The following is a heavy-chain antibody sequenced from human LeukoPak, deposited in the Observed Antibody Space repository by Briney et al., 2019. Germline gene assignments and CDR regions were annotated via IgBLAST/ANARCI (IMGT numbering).Heavy chain of an antibody. J-gene: IGHJ4*02. CDR2: IYTSGST. V-gene: IGHV4-4*07. CDR3: ARESTYYYGSGRQEFDY. Sequence: PSETLSLTCTVSGGSISSYYWSWIRQPAGKGLEWIGRIYTSGSTNYNPPLKRRVTISVDKSKNQFSLKLISVTAADTAVYYCARESTYYYGSGRQEFDYWGQGTLVTVSS. CDR1: GGSISSYY. D-gene: IGHD3-10*01.